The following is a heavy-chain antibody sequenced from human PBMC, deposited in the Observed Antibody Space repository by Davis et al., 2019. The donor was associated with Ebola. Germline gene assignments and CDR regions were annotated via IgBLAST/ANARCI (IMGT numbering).Heavy chain of an antibody. J-gene: IGHJ6*04. CDR1: GFTFSSYA. D-gene: IGHD1-7*01. CDR2: ISGSGGST. V-gene: IGHV3-23*01. CDR3: AKFRELSVKLPASMDV. Sequence: PGGSLRLSCVASGFTFSSYAMSWVRQAPGKGLEWVSAISGSGGSTYYADSVKGRFTISRDNSKNTLYLQMNSLRAEDTAVYYCAKFRELSVKLPASMDVWGKGTTVTVSS.